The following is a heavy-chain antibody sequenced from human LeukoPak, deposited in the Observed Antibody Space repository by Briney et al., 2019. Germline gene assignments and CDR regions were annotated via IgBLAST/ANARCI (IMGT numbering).Heavy chain of an antibody. CDR2: ISGSGGST. D-gene: IGHD3-3*01. J-gene: IGHJ4*02. CDR3: AKDFWSGYHSGYFDY. Sequence: GGSLRLSCAPSGFIFSNYAMNWVRQAPEKGLEWVSGISGSGGSTFYADSVKGRFTISRDNSKNTLYLQMNSLRAEDTAVYYCAKDFWSGYHSGYFDYWGQGTLVTVSS. CDR1: GFIFSNYA. V-gene: IGHV3-23*01.